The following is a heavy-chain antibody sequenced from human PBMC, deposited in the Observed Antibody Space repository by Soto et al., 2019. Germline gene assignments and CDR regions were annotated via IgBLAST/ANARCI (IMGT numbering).Heavy chain of an antibody. Sequence: RWSLRLSCSASVFTFTSYSMNWCRQAPGKGLEWVSSISSTTNYIYYGDSMKGRFTISRDNAKNSLYLEMNSLRAEDTAVYYCARESEDLTSNFDYWGQGTLVTVSS. CDR1: VFTFTSYS. CDR3: ARESEDLTSNFDY. J-gene: IGHJ4*02. V-gene: IGHV3-21*06. CDR2: ISSTTNYI.